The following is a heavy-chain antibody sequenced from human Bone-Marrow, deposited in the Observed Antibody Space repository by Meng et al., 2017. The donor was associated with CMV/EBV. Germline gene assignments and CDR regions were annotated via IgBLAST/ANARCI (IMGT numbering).Heavy chain of an antibody. V-gene: IGHV4-61*01. CDR1: GGAVRSGNYY. CDR3: ARGTGEIDY. Sequence: LTATVSGGAVRSGNYYWSRSRKPPGKGLEWIGYIYYSGSTNYNPSLKSRVTISVDTAKNQFSLKLSSVTAADTAVYYCARGTGEIDYWGQGTLVTVSS. J-gene: IGHJ4*02. CDR2: IYYSGST. D-gene: IGHD7-27*01.